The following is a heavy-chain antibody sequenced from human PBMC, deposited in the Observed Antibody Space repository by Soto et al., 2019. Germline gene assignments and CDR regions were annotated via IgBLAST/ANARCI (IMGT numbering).Heavy chain of an antibody. J-gene: IGHJ4*02. CDR2: IWYDGSNK. Sequence: GGSLRLACAASGFNYNNFGMDWVRQAPGKGLEWVAVIWYDGSNKDYADSPKGRFTISRDNSKNTLYLQMNSLRAEDTGVYYCARGYGRYFDYFDYWGQGTLVTVSS. V-gene: IGHV3-33*01. CDR1: GFNYNNFG. D-gene: IGHD3-9*01. CDR3: ARGYGRYFDYFDY.